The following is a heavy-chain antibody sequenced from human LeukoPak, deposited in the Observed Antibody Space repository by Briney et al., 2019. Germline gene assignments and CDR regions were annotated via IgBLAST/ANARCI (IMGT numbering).Heavy chain of an antibody. CDR3: ARGDSSGPDYYYYMDV. CDR1: GFTFNIYW. Sequence: PGGSLRLSCVASGFTFNIYWMSWVRQAPGKGLEWVANIRQDGDETWYVDSVKGRFTISRDNAKNSLYLQMNSLRADDTAVYYCARGDSSGPDYYYYMDVWGKGTTVTISS. V-gene: IGHV3-7*01. J-gene: IGHJ6*03. CDR2: IRQDGDET. D-gene: IGHD6-19*01.